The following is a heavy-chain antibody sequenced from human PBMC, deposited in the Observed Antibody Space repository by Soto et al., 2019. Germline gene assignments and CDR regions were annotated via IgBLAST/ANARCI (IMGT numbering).Heavy chain of an antibody. CDR3: AREGKHLLRYACHI. CDR1: GGTFSSYA. V-gene: IGHV1-69*06. CDR2: IIPIFGTA. J-gene: IGHJ3*02. Sequence: SVKVSCKASGGTFSSYAISWVRQAPGQGLERMGGIIPIFGTANYAQKFQGRVTITADKSTSTAYMELSSLRSEDTAVYYCAREGKHLLRYACHIWGQGTMVTVSS. D-gene: IGHD3-10*01.